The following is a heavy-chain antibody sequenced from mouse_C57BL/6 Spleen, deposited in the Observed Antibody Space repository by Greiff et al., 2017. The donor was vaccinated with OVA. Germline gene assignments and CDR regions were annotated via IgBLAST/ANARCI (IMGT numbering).Heavy chain of an antibody. D-gene: IGHD2-3*01. CDR3: ARWGWLLNYYAMDY. CDR2: IYPGDGDT. Sequence: QVQLKQSGPELVKPGASVKISCKASGYAFSSSWMNWVKQRPGKGLEWIGRIYPGDGDTNYNGKFKGKATLTADKSSSTAYMQLSSLTSEDSAVYFCARWGWLLNYYAMDYWGQGTSVTVSS. V-gene: IGHV1-82*01. CDR1: GYAFSSSW. J-gene: IGHJ4*01.